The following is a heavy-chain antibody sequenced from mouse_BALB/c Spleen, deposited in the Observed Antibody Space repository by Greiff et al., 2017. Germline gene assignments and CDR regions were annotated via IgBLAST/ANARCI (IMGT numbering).Heavy chain of an antibody. CDR2: INPYNDGT. CDR1: GYTFTSYV. D-gene: IGHD2-4*01. Sequence: VQLKESGPELVKPGASVKMSCKASGYTFTSYVMHWVKQKPGQGLEWIGYINPYNDGTKYNEKFKGKATLTSDKSSSTAYMELSSLTSEDSAVYYCASNEDYEYAMDYWGQGTSVTVSS. CDR3: ASNEDYEYAMDY. J-gene: IGHJ4*01. V-gene: IGHV1-14*01.